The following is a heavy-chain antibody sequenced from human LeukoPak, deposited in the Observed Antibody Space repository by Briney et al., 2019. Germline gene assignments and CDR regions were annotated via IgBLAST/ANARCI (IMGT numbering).Heavy chain of an antibody. V-gene: IGHV4-38-2*01. CDR1: GYSISSGYY. CDR3: ARQRWVKVEATLDY. Sequence: SETLSLTCAVSGYSISSGYYWGWIRQPPGKGLEWIGSIYHSGSTYYNPSLKSRVTISVDTSKNQFSLKLSSVTAADTAVYYCARQRWVKVEATLDYWGQGTLVTVSS. D-gene: IGHD1-26*01. J-gene: IGHJ4*02. CDR2: IYHSGST.